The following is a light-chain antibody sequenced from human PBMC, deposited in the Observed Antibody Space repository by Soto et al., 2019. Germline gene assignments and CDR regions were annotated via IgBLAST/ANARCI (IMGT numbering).Light chain of an antibody. V-gene: IGKV3-15*01. CDR1: QSISTT. Sequence: EIVMAQSPATLSVSPGERATLSCRASQSISTTLAWYQQKPGHAPMLLIYGASSRAAGIPARFSGSGSGTQFTLTISSLQSEDFAVYYCEQYNKWPGTFGQGTKVEIK. CDR2: GAS. CDR3: EQYNKWPGT. J-gene: IGKJ2*01.